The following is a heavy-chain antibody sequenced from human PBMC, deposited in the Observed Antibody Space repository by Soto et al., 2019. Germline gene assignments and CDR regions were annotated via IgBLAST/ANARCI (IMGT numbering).Heavy chain of an antibody. CDR3: AHSSTDLHHAMDV. J-gene: IGHJ6*02. Sequence: QITLKESGPTLVKPTQTLTLTCAFSGLSLTTNGLSVSWVHQPPGKALEWLARIYCDDDKRYSPSLKSRLTITRDTSKTQVVITMTNMDPVDTATYYCAHSSTDLHHAMDVWCQGTTVSVSS. D-gene: IGHD3-3*01. CDR2: IYCDDDK. CDR1: GLSLTTNGLS. V-gene: IGHV2-5*02.